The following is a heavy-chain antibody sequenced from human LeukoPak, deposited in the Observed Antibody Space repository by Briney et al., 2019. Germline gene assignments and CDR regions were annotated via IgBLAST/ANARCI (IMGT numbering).Heavy chain of an antibody. J-gene: IGHJ6*04. CDR1: GFTFSSYA. V-gene: IGHV3-23*01. CDR2: ISGSGGST. D-gene: IGHD3-10*02. Sequence: PGGSLRLSCAASGFTFSSYAMSWVRQAPGKGLEWVSAISGSGGSTYYADSVKGRFTISRDNANNSLYLQMNGLRAEDTAIYYCAELGITMIGGVWGKGTTVTISS. CDR3: AELGITMIGGV.